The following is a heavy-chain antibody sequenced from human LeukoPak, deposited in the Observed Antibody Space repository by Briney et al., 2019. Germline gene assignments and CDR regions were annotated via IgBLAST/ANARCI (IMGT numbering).Heavy chain of an antibody. J-gene: IGHJ6*02. CDR2: IKQDGSEK. D-gene: IGHD6-13*01. Sequence: GGSLRLSCAASGFTFSSYWMSWVRQAPGKGLEWVANIKQDGSEKYYVDSVKGRFTISRDNAKNSLYLQMNSPRAEDTALYYCAKDQIAAAADYYYGMDVWGQGTTVTVSS. V-gene: IGHV3-7*03. CDR1: GFTFSSYW. CDR3: AKDQIAAAADYYYGMDV.